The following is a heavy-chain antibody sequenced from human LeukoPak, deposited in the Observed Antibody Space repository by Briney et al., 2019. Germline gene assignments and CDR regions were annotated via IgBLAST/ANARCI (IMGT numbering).Heavy chain of an antibody. CDR2: ISGSGDNT. CDR3: AKGAYYAD. D-gene: IGHD3-3*01. V-gene: IGHV3-23*01. J-gene: IGHJ4*02. Sequence: PGGSLRLSCAASGFMFRNHGMNWARQAPGKGLEWLSTISGSGDNTYYADSVKGRFAVSRDNSKNTLYLQMNSLRVEDTAMYYCAKGAYYADWGQGTLVTVSS. CDR1: GFMFRNHG.